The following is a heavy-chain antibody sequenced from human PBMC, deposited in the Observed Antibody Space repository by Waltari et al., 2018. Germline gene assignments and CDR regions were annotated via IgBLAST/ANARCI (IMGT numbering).Heavy chain of an antibody. CDR2: IFPSGST. V-gene: IGHV4-4*02. D-gene: IGHD2-15*01. Sequence: QVQLQESGPGLVKPSGTLSLTCAVSGGSISSSNWWTWVRPPPGKGLEWIGEIFPSGSTNYNPSLKRRVTISVDKSKNQFSLKLSSVTAADTAVYYCARVRGDCSGGSCYYYGMDVWGQGTTVTVSS. CDR1: GGSISSSNW. CDR3: ARVRGDCSGGSCYYYGMDV. J-gene: IGHJ6*02.